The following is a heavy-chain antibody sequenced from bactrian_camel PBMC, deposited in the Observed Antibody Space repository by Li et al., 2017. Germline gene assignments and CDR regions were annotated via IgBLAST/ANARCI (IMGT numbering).Heavy chain of an antibody. CDR1: GFTFDDYI. D-gene: IGHD3*01. J-gene: IGHJ4*01. CDR3: NTDPPPPKAAMIWGFNVD. V-gene: IGHV3S40*01. Sequence: VQLVESGGGLVQLGGSLRLSCVAAGFTFDDYIMAWVRQRPGEGLEWVSAIDMAGGSTFYADSVKGRVTISRDNAKNTVYLQMNGLQPEDTAMYYCNTDPPPPKAAMIWGFNVDWGQGTQVTVS. CDR2: IDMAGGST.